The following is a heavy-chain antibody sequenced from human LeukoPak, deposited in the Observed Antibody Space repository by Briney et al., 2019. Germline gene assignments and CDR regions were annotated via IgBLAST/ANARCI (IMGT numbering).Heavy chain of an antibody. D-gene: IGHD2-2*01. V-gene: IGHV4-34*01. CDR3: ARSSGPAANNWFDP. Sequence: PSETLSLTCAAYGGSFSGYYWGWIRQPPGKGLEWIGEINHSGSTNYNPSLKSRVTISVDTSKNQFSLKLSSVTAADTAVYYCARSSGPAANNWFDPWGQGTLVTVSS. CDR1: GGSFSGYY. J-gene: IGHJ5*02. CDR2: INHSGST.